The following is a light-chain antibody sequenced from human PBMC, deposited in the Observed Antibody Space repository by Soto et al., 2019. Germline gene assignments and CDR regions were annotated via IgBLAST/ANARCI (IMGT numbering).Light chain of an antibody. V-gene: IGLV2-14*01. J-gene: IGLJ3*02. CDR1: SSDVGGYNY. CDR2: DVS. CDR3: SSYPRRCTRV. Sequence: QSALTQPASVSGSPGQSITISCTGTSSDVGGYNYVSWYQQHPGKAAKLMIYDVSNRPAGVSNRFSRAKYGNTAYLPISGRQGGDEVDYYCSSYPRRCTRVFGGGTKLTVL.